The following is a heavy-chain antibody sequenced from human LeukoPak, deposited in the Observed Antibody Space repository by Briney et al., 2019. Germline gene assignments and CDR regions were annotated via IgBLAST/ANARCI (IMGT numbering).Heavy chain of an antibody. Sequence: ASVKVSCKLSGNTLRELPIQWVRQAGGKGLEWMAGFDPENAEIVYAQKFQGRVTMTEDTSTNTAYMELTSLTSDDTALYYCATRGSDFWRGFDFWGQGTQVTVSS. D-gene: IGHD3-3*01. CDR1: GNTLRELP. CDR3: ATRGSDFWRGFDF. CDR2: FDPENAEI. V-gene: IGHV1-24*01. J-gene: IGHJ4*02.